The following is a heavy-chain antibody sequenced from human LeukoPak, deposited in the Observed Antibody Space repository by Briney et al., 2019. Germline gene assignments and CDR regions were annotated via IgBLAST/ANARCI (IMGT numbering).Heavy chain of an antibody. CDR1: GFTFSSYG. V-gene: IGHV3-33*01. CDR3: AAFSHKGV. D-gene: IGHD3-3*02. Sequence: GGSLRLSCAASGFTFSSYGMHWVRQAPGKGLEWVAAIWFDGSNKYYADSVRGRFTISRDSSKNTLFLQLNSLRAGDTAVYYCAAFSHKGVWGQGTTVTVS. J-gene: IGHJ6*02. CDR2: IWFDGSNK.